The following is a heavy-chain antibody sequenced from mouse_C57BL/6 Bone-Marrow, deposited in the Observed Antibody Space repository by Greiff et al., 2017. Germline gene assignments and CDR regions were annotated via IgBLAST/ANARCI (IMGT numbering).Heavy chain of an antibody. CDR3: ARRAVVTAYFDV. D-gene: IGHD2-2*01. CDR2: IDPSDSYT. CDR1: GYTFTSYW. V-gene: IGHV1-69*01. J-gene: IGHJ1*03. Sequence: QVQLQQPGAELVMPGASVKLSCKASGYTFTSYWMHWVKQRPGQGLEWIGEIDPSDSYTNYNQKFKGKSTLTVDKSSSTAYMQLSSLTSEDSAVYYCARRAVVTAYFDVWGTGTTVTVSS.